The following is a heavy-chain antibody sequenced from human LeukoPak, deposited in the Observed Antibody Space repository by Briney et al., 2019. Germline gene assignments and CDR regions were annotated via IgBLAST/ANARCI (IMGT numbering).Heavy chain of an antibody. Sequence: GGSLRLSCAASGFTFNNYYMSWVRLAPGKGLEWVSTISGSGGDTSYTDSVKGRFTISRDNSKNTLYLQMISLRAADTAVYYCAKRDLVATKYIHYWGQGTLVTVSS. J-gene: IGHJ4*02. CDR2: ISGSGGDT. D-gene: IGHD5-12*01. V-gene: IGHV3-23*01. CDR3: AKRDLVATKYIHY. CDR1: GFTFNNYY.